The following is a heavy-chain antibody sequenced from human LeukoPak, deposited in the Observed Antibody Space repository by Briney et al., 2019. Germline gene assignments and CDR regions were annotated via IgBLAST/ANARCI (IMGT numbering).Heavy chain of an antibody. CDR2: IYHTGSA. V-gene: IGHV4-59*01. D-gene: IGHD3-22*01. CDR1: GGSINNYY. Sequence: PSETLSLTCTVSGGSINNYYWSWILQSPGKGLEWIGYIYHTGSATYKPSLKSRVTLSLDTSKNQFSLKLSSVTAADTAVYYCARGRGDSKGTSFDFWGQGTLVTVSS. J-gene: IGHJ4*02. CDR3: ARGRGDSKGTSFDF.